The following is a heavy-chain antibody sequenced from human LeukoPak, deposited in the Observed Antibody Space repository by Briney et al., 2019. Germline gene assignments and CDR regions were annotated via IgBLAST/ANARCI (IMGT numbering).Heavy chain of an antibody. J-gene: IGHJ3*02. CDR2: INHSGST. D-gene: IGHD2-2*01. CDR3: ARDDRARIVVVPAAHRSAFDI. CDR1: GGSISSGGYY. Sequence: SETLSLTCTVSGGSISSGGYYWSWIRQPPGKGLEWIGEINHSGSTNYNPSLKSRVTISVDTSKNQFSLKLSSVTAADTAVYYCARDDRARIVVVPAAHRSAFDIWGQGTMVTVSP. V-gene: IGHV4-39*07.